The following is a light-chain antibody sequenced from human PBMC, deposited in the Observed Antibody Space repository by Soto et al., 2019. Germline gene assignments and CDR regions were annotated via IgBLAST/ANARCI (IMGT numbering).Light chain of an antibody. CDR2: NNN. CDR1: SSNIGSNI. V-gene: IGLV1-44*01. J-gene: IGLJ1*01. CDR3: AAWDDSLNGYV. Sequence: VLTKPPSASGTPGQRVTISCSGSSSNIGSNIVNWYQQLPGTAPKLLIYNNNERPSGVPDRFSGSRSGTSASLAISGLQSEDEAEYYCAAWDDSLNGYVLGTGTKFTVL.